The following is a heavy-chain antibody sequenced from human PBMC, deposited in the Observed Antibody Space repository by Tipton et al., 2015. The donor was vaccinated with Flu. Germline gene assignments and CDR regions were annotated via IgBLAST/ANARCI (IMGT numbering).Heavy chain of an antibody. CDR3: ARRGLLTGCFDY. D-gene: IGHD3-9*01. CDR1: GGSVNSNSYY. Sequence: GLVKPSETLSLTCSVSGGSVNSNSYYWSWIRQPPGKALEWIGYIYYTGSTKYNPSLKSRVTISVDTSKNQFSLNLNSVTAADTAVYFCARRGLLTGCFDYWGQGTLVTVSS. J-gene: IGHJ4*02. V-gene: IGHV4-61*01. CDR2: IYYTGST.